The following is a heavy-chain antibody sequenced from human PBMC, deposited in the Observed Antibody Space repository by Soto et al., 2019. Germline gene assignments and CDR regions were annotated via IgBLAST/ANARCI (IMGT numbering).Heavy chain of an antibody. CDR1: GFSLSTSGVG. V-gene: IGHV2-5*01. CDR3: SHALYCYCIGMVWYFDL. Sequence: QITLKATGPTLVKPTQTLTLTCTFSGFSLSTSGVGVGWIRQPQGKALEWLALIYWNDDKRYSPSLKSRLTITKDTSKNHVVLTMTNMYPVDTATYYCSHALYCYCIGMVWYFDLWGRGTLVTVSS. J-gene: IGHJ2*01. D-gene: IGHD2-21*01. CDR2: IYWNDDK.